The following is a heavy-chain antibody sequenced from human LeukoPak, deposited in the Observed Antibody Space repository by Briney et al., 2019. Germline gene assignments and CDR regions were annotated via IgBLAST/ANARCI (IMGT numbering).Heavy chain of an antibody. CDR3: ARALDPYYYDSSGYYLSYYYYYGMDV. Sequence: GASVKVSCKASGYTFTSYAMHWVRQAPGQRLEWMGWINAGNGNTKYSQKFQGRVTITRDTSASTAYMELSSLRSEDTAVYYCARALDPYYYDSSGYYLSYYYYYGMDVWGQGTTVTVSS. V-gene: IGHV1-3*01. J-gene: IGHJ6*02. CDR1: GYTFTSYA. CDR2: INAGNGNT. D-gene: IGHD3-22*01.